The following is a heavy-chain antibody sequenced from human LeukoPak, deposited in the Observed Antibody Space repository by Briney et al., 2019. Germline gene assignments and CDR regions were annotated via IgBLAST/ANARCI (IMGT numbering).Heavy chain of an antibody. D-gene: IGHD2-15*01. CDR3: ARSVVVVVPGTVDY. CDR2: IYYTGSA. V-gene: IGHV4-39*01. Sequence: PSETLSLTCTVSGGSISSSSYYWGWIRQPPGKGLEWIETIYYTGSAYYNPSLKRRVTISVDTSNNQFSLKLSSVTAADTAVYYCARSVVVVVPGTVDYWGQGTLVTVSS. CDR1: GGSISSSSYY. J-gene: IGHJ4*02.